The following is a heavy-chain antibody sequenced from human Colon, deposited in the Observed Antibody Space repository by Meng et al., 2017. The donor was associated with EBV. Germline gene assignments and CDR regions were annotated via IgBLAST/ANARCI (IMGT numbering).Heavy chain of an antibody. J-gene: IGHJ4*02. CDR3: ARVSSGWDSFDY. CDR2: IYYSGST. Sequence: QVQLQESGPGLVKPSQXLSLTCTVSGGSVSSGGYYWTWIRQHPGKGLGWFGHIYYSGSTFYNPSLKRRVIISIDTSKNQFSLNLRSVTAADTAVYYCARVSSGWDSFDYWCQGTLVSVSS. V-gene: IGHV4-31*03. CDR1: GGSVSSGGYY. D-gene: IGHD6-19*01.